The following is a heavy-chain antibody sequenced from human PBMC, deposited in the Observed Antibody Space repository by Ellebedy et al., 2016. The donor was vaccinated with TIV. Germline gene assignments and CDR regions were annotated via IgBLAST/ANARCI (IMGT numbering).Heavy chain of an antibody. CDR3: ARDMGSGGGFDY. J-gene: IGHJ4*02. CDR1: GFTFSSYA. Sequence: GESLKISCAASGFTFSSYAMSWVRQAPGKGLEWVSTISHTGSRTYYADSVEGRFTISRDTSKNTLYLQMNSLRAEDTAVYYCARDMGSGGGFDYWGQGTLVTVSS. V-gene: IGHV3-23*01. CDR2: ISHTGSRT. D-gene: IGHD2-15*01.